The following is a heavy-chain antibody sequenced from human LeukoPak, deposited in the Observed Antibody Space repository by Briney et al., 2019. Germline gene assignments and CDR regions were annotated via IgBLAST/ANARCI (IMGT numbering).Heavy chain of an antibody. J-gene: IGHJ4*02. V-gene: IGHV3-23*01. CDR1: GFTFTSYA. CDR3: AKLVSSWYFDY. Sequence: GGSLRLSCAASGFTFTSYAMSWARQAPGKGLEWVSTISDSGGNTYFADSVGGRFTISRDNSKNTLYLQMNTLRADDTAVYYCAKLVSSWYFDYWGQGTLVSVSS. CDR2: ISDSGGNT. D-gene: IGHD6-13*01.